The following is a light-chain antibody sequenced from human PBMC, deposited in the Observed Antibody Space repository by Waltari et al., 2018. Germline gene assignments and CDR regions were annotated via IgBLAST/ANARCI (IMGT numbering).Light chain of an antibody. CDR1: SRDVGGYNF. CDR2: DVT. Sequence: QSALTQPASVSGSPGQSITISCMGTSRDVGGYNFVSWYQQHPGKAPKLRIYDVTKLPAGVSNRFSGSKSGNTASLTISGLQAEDEADYYCCSYVGGGTLVFGGGTNVTVL. CDR3: CSYVGGGTLV. V-gene: IGLV2-23*02. J-gene: IGLJ2*01.